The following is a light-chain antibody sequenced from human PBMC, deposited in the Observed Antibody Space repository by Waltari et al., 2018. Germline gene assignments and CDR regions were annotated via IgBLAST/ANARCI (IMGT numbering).Light chain of an antibody. CDR1: SSDVGGYNY. CDR2: DVS. CDR3: CSYAGSSTFV. V-gene: IGLV2-23*02. J-gene: IGLJ2*01. Sequence: QSALTQPASVSGSPGQSITISCTGTSSDVGGYNYVSWYQQHPGKAPKLMIYDVSKRPSGVSNRFSGSKSGNTASLTISGLQAEDEADYDCCSYAGSSTFVFGGGTKLTVL.